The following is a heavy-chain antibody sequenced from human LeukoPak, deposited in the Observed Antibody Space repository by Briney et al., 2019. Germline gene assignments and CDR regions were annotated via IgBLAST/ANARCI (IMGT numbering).Heavy chain of an antibody. CDR3: AGVGEFTNGWHGFDS. V-gene: IGHV1-2*06. D-gene: IGHD6-19*01. CDR2: INPNSGGT. CDR1: GYTFTGYC. J-gene: IGHJ4*02. Sequence: ASVKVSCKASGYTFTGYCMHWVRQAPGQGLEWMGRINPNSGGTNYAQKFQGRVTMTKDTSISTAYMELSRLRSDDTAVYYCAGVGEFTNGWHGFDSWGQGTLVTVSS.